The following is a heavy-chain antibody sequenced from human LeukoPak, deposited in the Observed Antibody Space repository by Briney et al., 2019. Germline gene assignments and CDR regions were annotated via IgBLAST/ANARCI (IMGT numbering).Heavy chain of an antibody. CDR3: AKWGDFDILTGYYVSDF. D-gene: IGHD3-9*01. CDR2: VTGSGGST. V-gene: IGHV3-23*01. J-gene: IGHJ4*02. CDR1: GFTFSSYS. Sequence: GGSLRLSCAASGFTFSSYSMNWVRQAPGKRLEWVSAVTGSGGSTYYADSVKGRFTISRDNSRNTLFLQMNSLRAEDTAIYYCAKWGDFDILTGYYVSDFWGQGTLVTVSS.